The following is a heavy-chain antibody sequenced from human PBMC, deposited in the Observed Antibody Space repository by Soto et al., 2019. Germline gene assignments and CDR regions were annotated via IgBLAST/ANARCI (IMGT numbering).Heavy chain of an antibody. Sequence: QITLTESGPTLVKPTQTLTLTCTFSGFSLRTSEVGVGWIRQPPGKALEWLALIYWDDDKRYSPSLKSRLTITKDTSKNHVVLTMTNMDPADTATYYCAHRFDWYYFKYWGWGTVVTVSS. V-gene: IGHV2-5*02. CDR3: AHRFDWYYFKY. J-gene: IGHJ4*02. CDR1: GFSLRTSEVG. D-gene: IGHD3-9*01. CDR2: IYWDDDK.